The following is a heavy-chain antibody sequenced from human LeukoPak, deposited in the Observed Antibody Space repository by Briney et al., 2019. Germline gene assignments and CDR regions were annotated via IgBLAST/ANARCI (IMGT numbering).Heavy chain of an antibody. V-gene: IGHV3-21*01. J-gene: IGHJ4*02. CDR1: GFTFSAYS. D-gene: IGHD5-18*01. Sequence: GGSLSLSRAASGFTFSAYSINWVRQAPGKGLEWVSSSSSRRSDKNYAGTVKGRFTISRDNAKISLYLQMNSLRDEDTAVYYCARGDETAILDYWGQGTLVTVSS. CDR2: SSSRRSDK. CDR3: ARGDETAILDY.